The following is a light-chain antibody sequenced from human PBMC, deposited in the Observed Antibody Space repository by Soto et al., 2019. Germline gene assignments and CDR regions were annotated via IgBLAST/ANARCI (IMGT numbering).Light chain of an antibody. CDR2: GAS. Sequence: EIVLTQSPGTLSLSPGERASLSCRASQSVSSSYLAWYQQKPGQAPRLLIYGASSRATGIPDRFSGSESGTDFTLTSSRLKPEDFAVYYCQQYGSSPRTFGQGTKVDIK. CDR1: QSVSSSY. V-gene: IGKV3-20*01. CDR3: QQYGSSPRT. J-gene: IGKJ1*01.